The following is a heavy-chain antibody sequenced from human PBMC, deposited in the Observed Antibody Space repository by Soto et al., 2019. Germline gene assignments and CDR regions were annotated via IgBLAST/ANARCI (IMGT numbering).Heavy chain of an antibody. CDR1: GGTFSSYT. CDR3: ARDLFRADTPLDY. Sequence: QVPLVQSGAEVKKPGSSVKVSCKASGGTFSSYTISWVRQAPGQGLEWMGRIIPILGIANYAQKFQGRVTITADKSTSTAYMELSSLRSEDTAVYYCARDLFRADTPLDYWGQGTLVTVSS. CDR2: IIPILGIA. V-gene: IGHV1-69*08. J-gene: IGHJ4*02. D-gene: IGHD2-21*01.